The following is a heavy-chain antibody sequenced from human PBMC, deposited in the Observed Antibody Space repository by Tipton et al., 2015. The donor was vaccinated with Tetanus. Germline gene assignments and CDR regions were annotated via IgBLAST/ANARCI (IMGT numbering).Heavy chain of an antibody. CDR2: FFYSGST. D-gene: IGHD3-3*01. CDR1: GGSISGSSYY. J-gene: IGHJ5*02. CDR3: ASSHYDFWSGYLNWFDP. Sequence: TLSLTCTVSGGSISGSSYYWGWIRQPPGKGLEWIGSFFYSGSTYYHPSLKSRVTISVDTSKNQFSLKLSSVTAADTAVYYCASSHYDFWSGYLNWFDPWGQGTLVTVSS. V-gene: IGHV4-39*07.